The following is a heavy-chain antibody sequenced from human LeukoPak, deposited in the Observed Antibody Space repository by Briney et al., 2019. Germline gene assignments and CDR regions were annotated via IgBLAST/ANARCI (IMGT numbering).Heavy chain of an antibody. V-gene: IGHV3-64*01. Sequence: GGSLRLSCAASGFTFSSYAMHWVRQAPGKGLEYVSSISSNGGSTYYANPVKGRFTISRDNSKNTLYLQMGSLRAEDMAVYYCAGEGIAAAAFDYWGQGTLVTVFS. CDR2: ISSNGGST. J-gene: IGHJ4*02. CDR3: AGEGIAAAAFDY. D-gene: IGHD6-13*01. CDR1: GFTFSSYA.